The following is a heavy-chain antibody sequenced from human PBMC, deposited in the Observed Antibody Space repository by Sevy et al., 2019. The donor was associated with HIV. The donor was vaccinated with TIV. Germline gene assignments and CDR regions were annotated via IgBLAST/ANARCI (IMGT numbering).Heavy chain of an antibody. V-gene: IGHV3-7*01. D-gene: IGHD1-26*01. CDR1: GFTFSDYW. CDR3: GRDAGGSWRYVSAIDF. Sequence: GGSLRLSCAASGFTFSDYWMTWVRQAPGKGLEWVASIKRDGSENDHVDSVKGRFTISRDNTKKSLFLEMHSLRVEDTAAYYCGRDAGGSWRYVSAIDFWGQGTMVTVSS. CDR2: IKRDGSEN. J-gene: IGHJ3*01.